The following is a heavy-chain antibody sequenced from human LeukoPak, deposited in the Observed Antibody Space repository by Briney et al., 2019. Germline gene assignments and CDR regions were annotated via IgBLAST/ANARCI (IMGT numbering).Heavy chain of an antibody. D-gene: IGHD3-3*01. CDR1: GGSISSSSYY. CDR2: IYYSGST. V-gene: IGHV4-39*01. J-gene: IGHJ4*02. CDR3: ARLDGGFLEYLSFDY. Sequence: SETLSLTCTVSGGSISSSSYYWGWIRQPPGKGLEWIGSIYYSGSTYYNPSLKSRVTISVDTSKNQFSLKLSSVTAADTAVYYCARLDGGFLEYLSFDYWGQGTLVTVSS.